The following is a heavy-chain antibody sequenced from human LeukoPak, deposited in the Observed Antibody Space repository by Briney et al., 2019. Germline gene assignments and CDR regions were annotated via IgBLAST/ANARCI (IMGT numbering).Heavy chain of an antibody. Sequence: ASVKVSCKASGYTFKKYGINWVRQAPGQGLEWLGWITPHNHNAIYAQKLQGRVTMTTDTSTSTAYMDLRSLGSDDTAVYYCARFSISYDLYHYYYMDVWGKGTTVTVSS. CDR2: ITPHNHNA. CDR1: GYTFKKYG. V-gene: IGHV1-18*01. CDR3: ARFSISYDLYHYYYMDV. D-gene: IGHD3-3*01. J-gene: IGHJ6*03.